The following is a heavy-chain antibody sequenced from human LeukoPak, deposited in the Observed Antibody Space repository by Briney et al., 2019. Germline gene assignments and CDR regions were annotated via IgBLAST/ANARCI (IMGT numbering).Heavy chain of an antibody. J-gene: IGHJ4*02. Sequence: ASVTVSCTASGYTFTSYDINWVRQATGQGLEWMGWMNPNSGNTGYAQKFQGRVTMTRNTSISTAYMELSSLRSEDTAVYYCARELQGDNWNDGVDYWGQGTLVTVSS. CDR2: MNPNSGNT. CDR1: GYTFTSYD. D-gene: IGHD1-20*01. V-gene: IGHV1-8*01. CDR3: ARELQGDNWNDGVDY.